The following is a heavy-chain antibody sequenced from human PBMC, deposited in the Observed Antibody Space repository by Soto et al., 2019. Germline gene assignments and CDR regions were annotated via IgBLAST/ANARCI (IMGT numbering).Heavy chain of an antibody. Sequence: GGSLRLSCTASGFAFGDNAMSWFRQAPGKGLEWVGSIRSKSYGGTTEYAASVKGRFTISRDDFKSIAYLQMNSLKTEDTAVYFCSRKPRYSSGWYFQYWGQGTLVTVSS. V-gene: IGHV3-49*03. CDR3: SRKPRYSSGWYFQY. J-gene: IGHJ1*01. CDR2: IRSKSYGGTT. CDR1: GFAFGDNA. D-gene: IGHD6-19*01.